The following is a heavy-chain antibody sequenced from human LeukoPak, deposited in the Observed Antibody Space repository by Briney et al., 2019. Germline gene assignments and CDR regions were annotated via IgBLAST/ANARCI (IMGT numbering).Heavy chain of an antibody. Sequence: SQTLSLTCTVSGGSISSGGYYWSWIRQHPGKGLEWIGYIYYSGSTYYNPSLKSRVTISVDTSKNQFSLKLSSVTAADTAVYYCARARGFYDILTGYYGDYNWFAPWGQETLVTVSS. CDR3: ARARGFYDILTGYYGDYNWFAP. J-gene: IGHJ5*02. CDR1: GGSISSGGYY. V-gene: IGHV4-31*03. CDR2: IYYSGST. D-gene: IGHD3-9*01.